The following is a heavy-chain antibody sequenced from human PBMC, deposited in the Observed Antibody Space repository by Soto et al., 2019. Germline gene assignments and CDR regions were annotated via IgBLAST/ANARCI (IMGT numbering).Heavy chain of an antibody. D-gene: IGHD3-22*01. V-gene: IGHV3-23*01. J-gene: IGHJ5*02. CDR3: AKDESLHDSSESGGFDP. CDR2: ISGSGGST. CDR1: GFTFSSYA. Sequence: GGSLRLSCAASGFTFSSYAMSWVRQAPGKGLEWVSAISGSGGSTYYADSVKGRFTISRDNSKNTLYLQMNSLRAEDTAVYYCAKDESLHDSSESGGFDPWGQGTLVTVSS.